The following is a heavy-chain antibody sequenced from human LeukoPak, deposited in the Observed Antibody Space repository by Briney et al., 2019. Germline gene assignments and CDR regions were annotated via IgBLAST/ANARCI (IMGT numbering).Heavy chain of an antibody. CDR3: ARGRRAAGQPDALDI. CDR2: IYYSGST. V-gene: IGHV4-38-2*01. CDR1: AYSISNVYY. J-gene: IGHJ3*02. Sequence: SETLSLTSAVSAYSISNVYYWVWIRQPPGKGLEWIGSIYYSGSTYYNPSLKSRVTISADTSKNQFSLKLSSVTAADTAVYYCARGRRAAGQPDALDIWGQGTMVTVSS. D-gene: IGHD6-13*01.